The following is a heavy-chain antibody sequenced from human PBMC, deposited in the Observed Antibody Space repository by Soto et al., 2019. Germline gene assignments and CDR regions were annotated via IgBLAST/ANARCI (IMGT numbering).Heavy chain of an antibody. CDR2: IDPSDSYT. D-gene: IGHD5-18*01. J-gene: IGHJ6*02. V-gene: IGHV5-10-1*01. Sequence: GESLKISCKGSGYSFTSYWISWVRQMPGKGLEWMGRIDPSDSYTNYSPSFQGHVTISADKSISTAYLQWSSLKASDTAMYYCATTGIQLWRASGSMALDVWGQGTTVTVSS. CDR1: GYSFTSYW. CDR3: ATTGIQLWRASGSMALDV.